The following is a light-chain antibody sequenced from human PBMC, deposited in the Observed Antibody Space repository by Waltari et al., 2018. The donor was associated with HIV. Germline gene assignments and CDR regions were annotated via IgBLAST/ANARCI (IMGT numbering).Light chain of an antibody. J-gene: IGLJ1*01. CDR3: QSADSSGTLYV. Sequence: SYELTQPPSVSVSPGQTARITCSGDALPKQYAYWYQQKPGQAPVLVIYKDSERPSGIPERFSGSSSGTTVTWKSSGVQAEDEADYYCQSADSSGTLYVFGTGTKVTVL. CDR2: KDS. CDR1: ALPKQY. V-gene: IGLV3-25*03.